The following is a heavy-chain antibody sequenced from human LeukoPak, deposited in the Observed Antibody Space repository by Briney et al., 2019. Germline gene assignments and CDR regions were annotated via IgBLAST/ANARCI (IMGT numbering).Heavy chain of an antibody. CDR2: IYYSGST. J-gene: IGHJ3*02. Sequence: SETRSLTCTVSGGSISSYYWSWIRQPPGKGLEWIGYIYYSGSTNYNPSLKSRVTISVDTSKNQFSLKLSSVTAADTAVYYCAREGAVALGAFDIWGQGTMVTVSS. CDR3: AREGAVALGAFDI. CDR1: GGSISSYY. V-gene: IGHV4-59*01. D-gene: IGHD6-19*01.